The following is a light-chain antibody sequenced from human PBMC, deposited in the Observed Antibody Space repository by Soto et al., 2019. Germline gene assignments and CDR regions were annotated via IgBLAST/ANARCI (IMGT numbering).Light chain of an antibody. J-gene: IGKJ5*01. CDR1: QSAGNF. Sequence: EIVLTQSPATLSLSPGERASLSCRASQSAGNFLAWYQQKPGQAPRLLIYYISTRATGIPARFSGSGSGTEFTLTINSLQSEDSAVYYCQQHNQWPITFGQGTRLEI. V-gene: IGKV3-11*01. CDR2: YIS. CDR3: QQHNQWPIT.